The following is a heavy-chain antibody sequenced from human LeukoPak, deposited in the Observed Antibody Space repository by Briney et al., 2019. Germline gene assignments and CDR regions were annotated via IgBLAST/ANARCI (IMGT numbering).Heavy chain of an antibody. D-gene: IGHD4-17*01. CDR3: AREPTVTTDWFDP. V-gene: IGHV4-39*07. Sequence: SETLSLTCTVSGGSISSYYWGWIRQPPGKGLEWIGSIYYSGSTYYNPSLKSRVTISVDTSKNQFSLKLSSVTAADTAVYYCAREPTVTTDWFDPWGQGTLVTVSS. CDR1: GGSISSYY. J-gene: IGHJ5*02. CDR2: IYYSGST.